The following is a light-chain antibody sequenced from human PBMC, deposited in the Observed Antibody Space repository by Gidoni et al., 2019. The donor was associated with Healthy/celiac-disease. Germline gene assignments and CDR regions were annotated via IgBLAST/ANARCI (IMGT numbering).Light chain of an antibody. Sequence: AIRMTQSPYSLPASTGDRVTITCRASQGISSYLAWYQQKPGKAPKLLIYAASTLQSGVASRFSGSGSGTDFTLTISCLQSEDFATYYCQQYYSYPLTFGQGTKVEIK. V-gene: IGKV1-8*01. CDR1: QGISSY. CDR3: QQYYSYPLT. J-gene: IGKJ1*01. CDR2: AAS.